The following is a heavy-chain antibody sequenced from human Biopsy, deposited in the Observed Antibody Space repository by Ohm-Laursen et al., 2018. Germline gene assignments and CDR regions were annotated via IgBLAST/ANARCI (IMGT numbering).Heavy chain of an antibody. V-gene: IGHV4-4*07. Sequence: SETLSLTCSVSGGSIDFKYWTWIRQSADKGLEWIGRITPTGVTPYNPSLESRVTMSLDTSKKLFSLKLSSVTAADTAMYYCARELMEYYDSSGYFDHWGQGSLVTVSS. J-gene: IGHJ4*02. D-gene: IGHD3-22*01. CDR3: ARELMEYYDSSGYFDH. CDR2: ITPTGVT. CDR1: GGSIDFKY.